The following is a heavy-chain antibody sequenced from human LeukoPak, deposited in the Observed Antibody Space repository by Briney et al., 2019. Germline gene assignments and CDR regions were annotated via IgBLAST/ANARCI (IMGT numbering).Heavy chain of an antibody. CDR1: GYTFTSYG. J-gene: IGHJ5*02. CDR3: ATGPIVGATGWFDP. CDR2: FDPEDGET. Sequence: ASVKVSCKASGYTFTSYGISWVRQAPGKGLEWMGGFDPEDGETIYAQKFQGRVTMTEDTSTDTAYMELSSLRSEDTAVYYCATGPIVGATGWFDPWGQGTLVTVSS. D-gene: IGHD1-26*01. V-gene: IGHV1-24*01.